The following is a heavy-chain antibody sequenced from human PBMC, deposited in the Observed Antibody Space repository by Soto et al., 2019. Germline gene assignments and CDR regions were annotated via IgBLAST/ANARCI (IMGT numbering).Heavy chain of an antibody. Sequence: GGSLRLSCAASGFTVSTNYMNWVRLAPGKGLEWVSVLYSNGTTYYADSVKGRFTISRDISKNTLYLQMSSLGAEDTAVYYCASSILTGYYPFDYWGQGTLVTVSS. D-gene: IGHD3-9*01. CDR2: LYSNGTT. J-gene: IGHJ4*02. V-gene: IGHV3-66*01. CDR1: GFTVSTNY. CDR3: ASSILTGYYPFDY.